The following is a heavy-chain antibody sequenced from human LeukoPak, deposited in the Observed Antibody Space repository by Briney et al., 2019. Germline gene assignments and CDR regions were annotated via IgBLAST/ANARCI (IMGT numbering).Heavy chain of an antibody. CDR2: MSDIGPNT. CDR1: GFTFSSYA. V-gene: IGHV3-23*01. D-gene: IGHD3-3*01. J-gene: IGHJ3*01. CDR3: ARRLSLRFDAFAV. Sequence: GGSLRLSCAASGFTFSSYAMSWVRQAPGKGLEWVSSMSDIGPNTYYADSVKGRFTISRDTSKNTLFLQMNSLRAEDTALYFCARRLSLRFDAFAVWGPGTVVTVSS.